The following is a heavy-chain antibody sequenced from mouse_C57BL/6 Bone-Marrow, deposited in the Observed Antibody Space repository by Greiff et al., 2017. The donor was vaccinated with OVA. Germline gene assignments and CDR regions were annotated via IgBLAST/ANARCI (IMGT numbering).Heavy chain of an antibody. CDR3: ARREDLVWFAY. J-gene: IGHJ3*01. V-gene: IGHV5-6*02. CDR1: GFTFSSYG. Sequence: EVKLVESGGDLVKPGGSLKLSCAASGFTFSSYGMSWVRQTPDKRLEWVANISSGGSYTYYPDSVKGRFTISRDNAKNTLYLQMSSLKSEDTAMYYCARREDLVWFAYWGQGTLVTVSA. CDR2: ISSGGSYT.